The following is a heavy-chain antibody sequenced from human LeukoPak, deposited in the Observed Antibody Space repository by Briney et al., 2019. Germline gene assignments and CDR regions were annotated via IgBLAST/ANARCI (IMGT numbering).Heavy chain of an antibody. Sequence: GRSLRLSCAGSGFIFNNHAMHWVRQPPGKGLEWVSGISWNSGTIDYADSVRGRFTISRDNAKNSLYLQMDSLRVEDTAFYYCAKDNRRHYTSGPNPDSLHWGQGALVTVSS. D-gene: IGHD6-19*01. CDR1: GFIFNNHA. V-gene: IGHV3-9*01. CDR3: AKDNRRHYTSGPNPDSLH. CDR2: ISWNSGTI. J-gene: IGHJ4*02.